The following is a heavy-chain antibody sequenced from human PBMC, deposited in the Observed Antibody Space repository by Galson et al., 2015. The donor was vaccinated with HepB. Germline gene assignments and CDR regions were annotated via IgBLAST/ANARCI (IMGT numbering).Heavy chain of an antibody. J-gene: IGHJ4*03. Sequence: SLRLSCAASGFTFSNSGMSWVRQAPGKGLEWVSAVTGSGDTTFYADSVKGRFTISRDNSRKTLNLQMTSLRAEDTAIYYCARDNFDISTTCYIDYWGQGTLVAVPA. V-gene: IGHV3-23*01. D-gene: IGHD3-9*01. CDR2: VTGSGDTT. CDR3: ARDNFDISTTCYIDY. CDR1: GFTFSNSG.